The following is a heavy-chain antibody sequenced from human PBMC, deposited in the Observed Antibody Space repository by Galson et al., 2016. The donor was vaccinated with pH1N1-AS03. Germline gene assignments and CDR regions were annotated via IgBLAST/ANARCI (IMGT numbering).Heavy chain of an antibody. CDR1: GFSLSTSGMC. CDR2: IDWNDNK. D-gene: IGHD4-17*01. Sequence: PALVTPTQTLTLTCTFSGFSLSTSGMCVSWIRQPPGKALEWLARIDWNDNKYYSTSLKTRLTISKDTSKNQVVLTMTNMDPVDTATYYCARFHYGDYSGWFDPWGQGTLVTVSS. J-gene: IGHJ5*02. CDR3: ARFHYGDYSGWFDP. V-gene: IGHV2-70*11.